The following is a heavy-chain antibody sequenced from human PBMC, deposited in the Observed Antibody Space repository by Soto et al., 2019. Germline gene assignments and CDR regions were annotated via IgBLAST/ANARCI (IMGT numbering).Heavy chain of an antibody. CDR3: ARQSVGDYYGMDV. CDR2: IYPGDSDT. CDR1: GYSFTSYW. V-gene: IGHV5-51*01. Sequence: VESLKISCNGSGYSFTSYWIGWVRQMPGKGLEWMGIIYPGDSDTRYSPSFQGQVTISADKSISTAYLQWSSLKASDTAMYYCARQSVGDYYGMDVWGQGTTVTVS. J-gene: IGHJ6*02. D-gene: IGHD1-26*01.